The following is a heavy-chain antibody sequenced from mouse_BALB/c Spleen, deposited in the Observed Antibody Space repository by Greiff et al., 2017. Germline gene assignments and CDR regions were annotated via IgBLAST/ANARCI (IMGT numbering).Heavy chain of an antibody. J-gene: IGHJ2*01. CDR1: GFTFSSYA. CDR2: ISSGGST. Sequence: EVKLMESGGGLVKPGGSLKLSCAASGFTFSSYAMSWVRQTPEKRLEWVASISSGGSTYYPDSVKGRFTISRDNARNILYLQMSSLRSEDTAMYYCARCYYDYLYYFDYWGQGTTLTVSS. D-gene: IGHD2-4*01. V-gene: IGHV5-6-5*01. CDR3: ARCYYDYLYYFDY.